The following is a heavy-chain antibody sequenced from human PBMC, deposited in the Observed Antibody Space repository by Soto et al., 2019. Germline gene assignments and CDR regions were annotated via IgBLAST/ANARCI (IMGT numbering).Heavy chain of an antibody. CDR1: GGSFSGYY. V-gene: IGHV4-34*01. D-gene: IGHD2-2*01. CDR3: ARASEDMVVVPAAMPFDY. J-gene: IGHJ4*02. CDR2: INHSGST. Sequence: SETXSLTCAVYGGSFSGYYWSWIRQPPGKGLEWIGEINHSGSTNYNPSLKSRVTISVDTSKNQFSLKLSSVTAADTAVYYCARASEDMVVVPAAMPFDYWGQGTLVTVSS.